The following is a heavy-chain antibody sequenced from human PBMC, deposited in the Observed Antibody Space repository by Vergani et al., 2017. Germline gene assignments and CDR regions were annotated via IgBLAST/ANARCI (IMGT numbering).Heavy chain of an antibody. V-gene: IGHV3-21*01. D-gene: IGHD3-10*01. CDR3: ARDQYYLGSGSYPYFYYYGLDV. CDR2: ISSSSSYI. CDR1: GFTFSSYS. Sequence: EVQLVESGGGLVKRGGSLRFSFAASGFTFSSYSMNWVRQAPGKGLEWVSSISSSSSYIHYSESLKGQFTISRDNTKSSLYLKMNSLRTEDTGVYYCARDQYYLGSGSYPYFYYYGLDVWGQGTAVTVSS. J-gene: IGHJ6*02.